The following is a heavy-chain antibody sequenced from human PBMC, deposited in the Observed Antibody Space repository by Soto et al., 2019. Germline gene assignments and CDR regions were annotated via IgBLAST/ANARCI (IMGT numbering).Heavy chain of an antibody. V-gene: IGHV3-23*01. D-gene: IGHD2-2*01. CDR1: GFTFSNYA. Sequence: EVRLLESGGGLVQPGGCLRLSCVASGFTFSNYAMSWVRQAPGKGLEWVSVVTGRSSSTYYADSVQGRFIISRDNSRNTLFLQMNSLGAEDTAVYYCTKHLPSKKNQRRWADAFHIWGQGTILTVSS. J-gene: IGHJ3*02. CDR3: TKHLPSKKNQRRWADAFHI. CDR2: VTGRSSST.